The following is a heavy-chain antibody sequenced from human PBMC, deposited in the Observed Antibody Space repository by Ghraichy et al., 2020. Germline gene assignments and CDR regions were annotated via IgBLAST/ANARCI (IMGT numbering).Heavy chain of an antibody. CDR3: ARDRRMVRGYGMDV. CDR2: ISYDGSNK. J-gene: IGHJ6*02. V-gene: IGHV3-30-3*01. Sequence: GGSLILSCAASGFTFSSYAMHWVRQAPGKGLEWVAVISYDGSNKYYADSVKGRFTISRDNSKNTLYLQMNSLRAEDTAVYYCARDRRMVRGYGMDVWGQGTTVTVSS. D-gene: IGHD3-10*01. CDR1: GFTFSSYA.